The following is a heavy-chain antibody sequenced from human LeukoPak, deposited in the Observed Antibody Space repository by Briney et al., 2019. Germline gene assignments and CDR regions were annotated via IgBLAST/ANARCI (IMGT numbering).Heavy chain of an antibody. CDR2: IIPIFGTA. CDR1: GGTFISYA. J-gene: IGHJ4*02. Sequence: ASVKVSCKASGGTFISYAISWVRQAPGQGLEWMGGIIPIFGTANYAQKFQGRVTITADESTSTAYMELSSLRSEDTAVYYCARVPDYDFWSGRYYFDYWGQGTLVTVSS. V-gene: IGHV1-69*13. CDR3: ARVPDYDFWSGRYYFDY. D-gene: IGHD3-3*01.